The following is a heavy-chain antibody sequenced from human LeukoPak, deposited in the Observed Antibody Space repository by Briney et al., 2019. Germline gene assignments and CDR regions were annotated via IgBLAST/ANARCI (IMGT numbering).Heavy chain of an antibody. D-gene: IGHD2-2*01. CDR2: IIPIFGTA. Sequence: ASVKVSCKASGGTFSSYAISWVRQAPGQGLEWMGGIIPIFGTANYAQKFQGRVTITADESTSTAYMELSSLRSEDTAVYYCARSVEDHAYRSTSCLNYWGQGTLVTVSS. V-gene: IGHV1-69*01. J-gene: IGHJ4*02. CDR3: ARSVEDHAYRSTSCLNY. CDR1: GGTFSSYA.